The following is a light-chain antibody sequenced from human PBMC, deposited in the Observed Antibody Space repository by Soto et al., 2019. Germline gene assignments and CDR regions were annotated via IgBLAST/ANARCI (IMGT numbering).Light chain of an antibody. J-gene: IGLJ1*01. V-gene: IGLV2-14*01. Sequence: QSVLTQPASVSGSPGQSITISCAGSSSDVGGHNYVSWYQQHPGKAPKLLIYEVTNRPSGVSNRFSGSKSGNTASLTISGLQAEDEADYYCSSYRSTPYVFGTGTKVTVL. CDR1: SSDVGGHNY. CDR2: EVT. CDR3: SSYRSTPYV.